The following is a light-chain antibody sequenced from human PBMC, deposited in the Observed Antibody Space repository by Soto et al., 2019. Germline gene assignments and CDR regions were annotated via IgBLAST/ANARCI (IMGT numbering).Light chain of an antibody. Sequence: EIVLTQSPATLSFSPGERATLSCRASQSVRNYLAWYQQKYGQAPRLLIYDASNRATGSPARFSCSGSSTDFTLIISSRETADFAAVYCWQRSSWPHITCGQGTRPEIK. CDR3: WQRSSWPHIT. J-gene: IGKJ5*01. CDR2: DAS. V-gene: IGKV3-11*01. CDR1: QSVRNY.